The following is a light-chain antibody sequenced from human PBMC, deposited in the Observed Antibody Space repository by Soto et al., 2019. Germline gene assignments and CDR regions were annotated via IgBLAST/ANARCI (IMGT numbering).Light chain of an antibody. CDR3: QQYGSSPLT. J-gene: IGKJ4*01. V-gene: IGKV3-20*01. CDR2: AAS. CDR1: RSFSSSY. Sequence: EIVLTQSPGTLALSPGERATLSCRASRSFSSSYLAWYQQMPGQAPRLLIYAASSRATGIPDRFSGSGSGTDFTLTISRLEPEDSAVYYCQQYGSSPLTFGGGAKVEIK.